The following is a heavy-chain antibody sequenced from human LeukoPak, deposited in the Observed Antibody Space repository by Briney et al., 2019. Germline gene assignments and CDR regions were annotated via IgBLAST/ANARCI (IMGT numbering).Heavy chain of an antibody. CDR3: ARGRGDYYDSSGYYDY. D-gene: IGHD3-22*01. V-gene: IGHV1-18*01. CDR2: ISAYNGNT. CDR1: GYTFTSYG. Sequence: ASVKVSCXASGYTFTSYGISWVRQAPGQGLEWMGWISAYNGNTNYAQKLQGRVTMTTDTSTSTAYMELRSLRSDDTAVYYCARGRGDYYDSSGYYDYWGQGTLVTVSS. J-gene: IGHJ4*02.